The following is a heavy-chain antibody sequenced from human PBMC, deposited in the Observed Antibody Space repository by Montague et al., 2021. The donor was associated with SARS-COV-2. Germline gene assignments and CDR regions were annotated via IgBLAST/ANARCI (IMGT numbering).Heavy chain of an antibody. V-gene: IGHV4-59*12. Sequence: SETLSLTCAVSGASITTYYWSWIRQPPGQGLEWIGHIYYNDKTNYNPSLKSRVTISMDTPKNHFSLKVTSVTAADTALYFCAGGQQMNYFDFWGQATLVTVSS. CDR1: GASITTYY. CDR2: IYYNDKT. CDR3: AGGQQMNYFDF. D-gene: IGHD1/OR15-1a*01. J-gene: IGHJ4*02.